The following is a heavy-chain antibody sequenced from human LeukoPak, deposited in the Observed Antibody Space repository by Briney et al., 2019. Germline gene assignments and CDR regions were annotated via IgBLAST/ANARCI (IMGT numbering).Heavy chain of an antibody. CDR3: AKDRNYYGSGGPFDY. CDR2: IRYDGSNK. V-gene: IGHV3-30*02. Sequence: PGGSLRLSCAASGFTFSSYGMHWVRQAPGKGLEWVAFIRYDGSNKYYADSVKGRFTISRDNSKNTLYLQMNSLTADDTAVYYCAKDRNYYGSGGPFDYWGQGTLVTVSS. J-gene: IGHJ4*02. CDR1: GFTFSSYG. D-gene: IGHD3-10*01.